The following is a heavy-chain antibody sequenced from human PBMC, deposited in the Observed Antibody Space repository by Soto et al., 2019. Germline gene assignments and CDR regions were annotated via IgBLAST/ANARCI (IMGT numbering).Heavy chain of an antibody. D-gene: IGHD3-22*01. V-gene: IGHV1-2*02. CDR2: INPNSGGT. CDR3: ARDYRYYDSSGHEGVNWFDP. Sequence: ASVKVSCKASGYTFTGYYMHWVRQAPGQGLEWMGWINPNSGGTNYAQKFQGRVTMTRDTSISTAYMELSRLRSDDTAVYYCARDYRYYDSSGHEGVNWFDPWGQGALVTVSS. CDR1: GYTFTGYY. J-gene: IGHJ5*02.